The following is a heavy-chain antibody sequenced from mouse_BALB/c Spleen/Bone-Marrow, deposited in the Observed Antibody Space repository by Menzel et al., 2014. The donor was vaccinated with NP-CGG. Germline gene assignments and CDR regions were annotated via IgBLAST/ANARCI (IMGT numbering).Heavy chain of an antibody. J-gene: IGHJ1*01. V-gene: IGHV14-3*02. CDR2: IDPANGNT. Sequence: VQLQQSGAELVKPGASVKLSCTASGFNIKDTYMRWVKPRPGQGLEWIGRIDPANGNTKYDPKFQGKATITADTSSNTAYLQLSSLTSEDTAVYYCANYDYGWYFDVWGAGTTVTVSS. D-gene: IGHD2-4*01. CDR3: ANYDYGWYFDV. CDR1: GFNIKDTY.